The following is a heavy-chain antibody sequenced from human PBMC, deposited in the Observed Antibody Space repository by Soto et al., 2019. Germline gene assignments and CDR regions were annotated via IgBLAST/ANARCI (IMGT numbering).Heavy chain of an antibody. J-gene: IGHJ3*02. V-gene: IGHV4-61*01. CDR3: APSPRFAFYI. CDR1: GGSVISVNYY. CDR2: IYSSRST. Sequence: QVQLQESGPGLVKPSETLSLSCSVSGGSVISVNYYWSWIRQPPGKGLEWIGYIYSSRSTNYNPYLKGRVTISVDTYKDPLALRLNSVTTADTAVYYCAPSPRFAFYIWCRGTMVTVSS.